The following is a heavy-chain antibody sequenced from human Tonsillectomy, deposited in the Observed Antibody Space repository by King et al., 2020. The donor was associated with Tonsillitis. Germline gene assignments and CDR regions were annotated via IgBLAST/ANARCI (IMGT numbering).Heavy chain of an antibody. D-gene: IGHD5-18*01. CDR1: GGSISSGGYY. J-gene: IGHJ3*02. CDR3: ARDRVYSSGSTRAFDI. V-gene: IGHV4-31*03. CDR2: IYYSGST. Sequence: QLQESGPGLVKPSQTLSLTCTVSGGSISSGGYYWSWIRQHPGKGLEWIGYIYYSGSTYYNPSLKSRVTISVDTSKNQFSLKLSSVTAADTAVYYCARDRVYSSGSTRAFDIWGQGTMVTVSS.